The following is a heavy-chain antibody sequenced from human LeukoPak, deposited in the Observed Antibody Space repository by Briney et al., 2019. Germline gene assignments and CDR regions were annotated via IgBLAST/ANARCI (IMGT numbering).Heavy chain of an antibody. CDR2: ISSSGSTI. V-gene: IGHV3-48*03. CDR3: ASVRNYYDSSGYYLGVHGMDV. D-gene: IGHD3-22*01. CDR1: GFTFSSYE. Sequence: PGGSLRLSCAASGFTFSSYEMNWVRQALGKGLEWVSYISSSGSTIYCADSVKGRFTISRDNAKNSLYLQMNSLRAEDTAVYYCASVRNYYDSSGYYLGVHGMDVWGQGTTVTVSS. J-gene: IGHJ6*02.